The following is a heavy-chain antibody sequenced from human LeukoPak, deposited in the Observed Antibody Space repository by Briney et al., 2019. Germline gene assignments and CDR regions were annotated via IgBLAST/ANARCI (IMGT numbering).Heavy chain of an antibody. Sequence: SQTLSLTCTVSGGSIGSGGYYWSWIRQHPGKGLEWIGYIYYSGSTYYNPSLKSRVTISVDTSKNQFSLKLSSVTAADTAVYYCARDRSKVGTDYWGQGTLVTVSS. D-gene: IGHD2-15*01. V-gene: IGHV4-31*03. CDR2: IYYSGST. CDR3: ARDRSKVGTDY. J-gene: IGHJ4*02. CDR1: GGSIGSGGYY.